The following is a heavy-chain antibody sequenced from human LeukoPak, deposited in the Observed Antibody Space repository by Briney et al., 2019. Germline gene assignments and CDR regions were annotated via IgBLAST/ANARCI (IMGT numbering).Heavy chain of an antibody. CDR3: ARPYYYDSRSDP. Sequence: SDTQSLPCTVSVDPINPCDDYWSSIRRPPGRGLEWVGYMCYSGSTYCNPSLKSRVTISLDTSKNQFSLKLSSVPAAVTAVYYCARPYYYDSRSDPGAQGTLVRVSS. D-gene: IGHD3-22*01. CDR1: VDPINPCDDY. J-gene: IGHJ5*02. CDR2: MCYSGST. V-gene: IGHV4-30-4*02.